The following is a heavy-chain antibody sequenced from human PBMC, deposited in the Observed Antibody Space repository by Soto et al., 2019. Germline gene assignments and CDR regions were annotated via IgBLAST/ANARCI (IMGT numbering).Heavy chain of an antibody. Sequence: QEHLVQSGAEVKKPGPSVKVSCRASGGIGSNYAISWVRQAPGQGLEWMGGIVPKFGTANYAQRFKGRVTISVDKSTNSVYMELSSLRSQDTAIYYCAREMASGYSRTWFDPWGQGTLVTVSS. CDR3: AREMASGYSRTWFDP. V-gene: IGHV1-69*06. CDR2: IVPKFGTA. D-gene: IGHD2-15*01. CDR1: GGIGSNYA. J-gene: IGHJ5*02.